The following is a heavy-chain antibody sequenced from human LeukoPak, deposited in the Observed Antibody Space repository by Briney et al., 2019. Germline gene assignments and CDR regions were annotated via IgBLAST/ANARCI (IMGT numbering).Heavy chain of an antibody. J-gene: IGHJ4*02. V-gene: IGHV3-53*01. CDR2: IYSGGST. D-gene: IGHD3-10*01. Sequence: GGSLRLSCAASGFTVSNNYINWVRQAPGKGLEWVSVIYSGGSTYCADSVKGRYTISRDSSKNTVYFHMDSLRVEDTAVYYCARGGNYYGSGSYYSDYWGQGTLVTVSS. CDR3: ARGGNYYGSGSYYSDY. CDR1: GFTVSNNY.